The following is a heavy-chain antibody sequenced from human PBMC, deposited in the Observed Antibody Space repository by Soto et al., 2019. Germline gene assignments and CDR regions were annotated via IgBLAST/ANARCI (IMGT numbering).Heavy chain of an antibody. V-gene: IGHV3-23*01. Sequence: GGSLRLSCAASGFTFSSYAMSWVRQAPGKGLEWVSAISGSGGSTYYADSVKGRFTISRDNSKNTLYLQMNSLRAEDTAVYYCAKDYFGTGSGSYYFDYWGQGTLVTVSS. CDR3: AKDYFGTGSGSYYFDY. D-gene: IGHD1-26*01. CDR2: ISGSGGST. CDR1: GFTFSSYA. J-gene: IGHJ4*02.